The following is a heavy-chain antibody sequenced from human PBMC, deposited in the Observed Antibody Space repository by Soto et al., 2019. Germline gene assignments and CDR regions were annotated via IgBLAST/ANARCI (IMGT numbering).Heavy chain of an antibody. V-gene: IGHV3-23*01. CDR3: ARNLVAYVAGMDV. D-gene: IGHD2-15*01. CDR2: ISGSGSDT. Sequence: EVQLLESGGGLVQPGGSLRLSCAASGFTFNIYGMRWVRQAPGKGLEWVSAISGSGSDTYYADSVKGRFTISRENSKTTLALQVNSLRAEDTAVYYCARNLVAYVAGMDVWGQGTTLTVSS. CDR1: GFTFNIYG. J-gene: IGHJ6*02.